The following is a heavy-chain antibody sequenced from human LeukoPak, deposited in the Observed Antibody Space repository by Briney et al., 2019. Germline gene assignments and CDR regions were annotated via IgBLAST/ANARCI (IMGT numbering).Heavy chain of an antibody. J-gene: IGHJ6*03. Sequence: GGTLRLSCAASGFTFSSYSMNWVRQAPGKGLEWVSSISSSSSYIYYADSVKGRFTISRDNAKNSLYLQMNSLRAEDTAVYYCARAAYYYYYMDVWGKGTTVTVSS. CDR2: ISSSSSYI. CDR3: ARAAYYYYYMDV. V-gene: IGHV3-21*01. CDR1: GFTFSSYS.